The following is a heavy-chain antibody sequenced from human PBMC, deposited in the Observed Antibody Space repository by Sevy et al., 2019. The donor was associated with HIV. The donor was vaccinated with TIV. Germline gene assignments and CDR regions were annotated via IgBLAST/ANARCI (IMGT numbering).Heavy chain of an antibody. J-gene: IGHJ3*02. D-gene: IGHD6-13*01. CDR3: ARSWEQQLHDAFDI. V-gene: IGHV3-21*01. CDR2: ITFSSNYI. Sequence: GGSLRLSCAASGFTFSTYNMNWVRQAPGKGLEWVSSITFSSNYIYYADSVKGRFTISSDNAKNSLYLQMNSLRAEDTAVYYCARSWEQQLHDAFDIWGQGTMVTVSS. CDR1: GFTFSTYN.